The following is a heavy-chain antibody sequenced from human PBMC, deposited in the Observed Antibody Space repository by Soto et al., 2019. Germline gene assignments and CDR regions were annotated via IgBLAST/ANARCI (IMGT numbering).Heavy chain of an antibody. CDR2: ISSSGNII. CDR3: AREEINCGGDCYAL. CDR1: GFTFSSYE. V-gene: IGHV3-48*03. J-gene: IGHJ4*02. Sequence: LRLPCAASGFTFSSYEMNWVRQAQGKGLEWISYISSSGNIIYYADSVRGRFTISRDSARNSLYLQMNSLRAEDTAVYYCAREEINCGGDCYALWGQGXLVTVSS. D-gene: IGHD2-21*02.